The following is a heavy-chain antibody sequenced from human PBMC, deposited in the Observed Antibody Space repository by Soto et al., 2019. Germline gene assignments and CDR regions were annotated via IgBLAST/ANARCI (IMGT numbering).Heavy chain of an antibody. J-gene: IGHJ4*02. CDR2: ISGSGGST. D-gene: IGHD6-19*01. CDR1: GFTFSSYA. Sequence: GGSLRLSCAASGFTFSSYAMSWVGQAPGKGLEWVSAISGSGGSTYYADSVKGRFTISRDNSKNTLYLQMNSLRAEDTAVYYCAKEGTAVAVVPSLFDYWGQGTLVTVSS. V-gene: IGHV3-23*01. CDR3: AKEGTAVAVVPSLFDY.